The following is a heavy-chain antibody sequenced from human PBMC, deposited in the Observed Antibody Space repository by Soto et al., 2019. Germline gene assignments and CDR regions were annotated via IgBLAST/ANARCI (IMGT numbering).Heavy chain of an antibody. D-gene: IGHD1-20*01. CDR1: GDSISSGGYF. CDR2: IYYSGST. CDR3: ARELITGTFTDY. V-gene: IGHV4-31*03. J-gene: IGHJ4*02. Sequence: SETLSLTFTFSGDSISSGGYFWSGIRPHPGKGLEWIGYIYYSGSTYYNPSLKSRVTISVDTSKNQFSLNLNSVTAADTAVYYCARELITGTFTDYWGQGTLVTVSS.